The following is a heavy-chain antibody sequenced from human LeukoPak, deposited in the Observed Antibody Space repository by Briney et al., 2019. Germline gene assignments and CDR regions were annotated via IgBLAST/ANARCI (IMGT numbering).Heavy chain of an antibody. CDR2: ITSDGSST. V-gene: IGHV3-74*01. D-gene: IGHD4-23*01. CDR3: ARRAGGHSHPYDY. J-gene: IGHJ4*02. Sequence: GGSLRLSCAASGFTFSSTWMNWVRQGPGKGLEWVSRITSDGSSTIYADSVKGRFTISRDNAKSTVYLQMNNLRAEDTAVYYCARRAGGHSHPYDYWGQGTLVTVSS. CDR1: GFTFSSTW.